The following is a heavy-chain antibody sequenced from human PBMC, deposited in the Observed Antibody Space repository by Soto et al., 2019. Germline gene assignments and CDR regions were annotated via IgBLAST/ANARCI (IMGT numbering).Heavy chain of an antibody. CDR3: AQAMIGPGTANEY. J-gene: IGHJ4*02. Sequence: EVQLVESGGGLVQPGGSLRLSCSASGFTFSSHWMIWVRQGPGKGLEWVSRIISDGGHTVYADRVKGRFTISRDNAKQMVYLPMERLRAAGPGLYCCAQAMIGPGTANEYWGQGTVVSVSP. D-gene: IGHD2-21*01. V-gene: IGHV3-74*01. CDR1: GFTFSSHW. CDR2: IISDGGHT.